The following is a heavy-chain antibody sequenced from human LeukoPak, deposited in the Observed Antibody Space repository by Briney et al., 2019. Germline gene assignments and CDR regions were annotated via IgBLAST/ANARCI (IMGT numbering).Heavy chain of an antibody. D-gene: IGHD3-22*01. Sequence: PGGSLRLSCAASGFTFSSYGMHWVRQAPGKGLEWMAFIRYDGSNKYYADSVKGRFTISRDNSKNTLYLQMNSLRAEDTAVYYCAKDSVLYYYDSSGYAPFEYWGQGTLVTVSS. CDR3: AKDSVLYYYDSSGYAPFEY. V-gene: IGHV3-30*02. CDR1: GFTFSSYG. CDR2: IRYDGSNK. J-gene: IGHJ4*02.